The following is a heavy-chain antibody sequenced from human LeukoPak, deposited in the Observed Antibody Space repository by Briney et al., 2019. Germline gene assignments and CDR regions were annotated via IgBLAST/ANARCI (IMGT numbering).Heavy chain of an antibody. V-gene: IGHV3-74*01. J-gene: IGHJ5*02. CDR2: INTDGSST. CDR1: GFTFSSYW. CDR3: ARGRPYYDFWSGYYSPKGNWFDP. Sequence: GGSLRLSCAASGFTFSSYWMHWVRQAPGKGLVWVSRINTDGSSTSYADSVKGRFTISRDNAKNTPYLQMNSLRAEDTAVYYCARGRPYYDFWSGYYSPKGNWFDPWGQGTLVTVSS. D-gene: IGHD3-3*01.